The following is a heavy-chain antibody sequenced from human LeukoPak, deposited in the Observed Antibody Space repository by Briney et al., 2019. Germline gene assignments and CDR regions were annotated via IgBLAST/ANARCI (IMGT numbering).Heavy chain of an antibody. CDR1: GFTFSNYK. CDR3: AIDPGTVDTPMVPVWDY. V-gene: IGHV3-21*01. D-gene: IGHD5-18*01. J-gene: IGHJ4*02. CDR2: ISSTSTYI. Sequence: GESLRLSCAASGFTFSNYKMNWVRQAPGRGLERDSSISSTSTYIYYTDSVKGRFTISRDNAKNSLYMQMNSLRAEDAAVYYCAIDPGTVDTPMVPVWDYWGQGTVVTVSS.